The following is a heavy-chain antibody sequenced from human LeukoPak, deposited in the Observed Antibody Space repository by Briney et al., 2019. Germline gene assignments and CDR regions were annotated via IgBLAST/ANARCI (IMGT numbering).Heavy chain of an antibody. V-gene: IGHV3-7*01. CDR2: IKQDGSEK. J-gene: IGHJ4*02. Sequence: GGSLRLSCAASGFTFSSYAMSWVRQAPGKGLEWVANIKQDGSEKHYVDSVKGQFTISRDNAKNSMSLQMNSLRAEDTAVYYCASAKRFCTSTTCHYYFDYWGRGTLVTVSS. CDR1: GFTFSSYA. D-gene: IGHD2-2*01. CDR3: ASAKRFCTSTTCHYYFDY.